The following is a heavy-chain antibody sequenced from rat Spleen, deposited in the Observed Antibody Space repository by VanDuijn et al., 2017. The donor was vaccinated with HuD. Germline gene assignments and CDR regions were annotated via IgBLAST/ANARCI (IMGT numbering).Heavy chain of an antibody. CDR3: ARPTTGTPFNY. CDR2: VSHDGSNI. J-gene: IGHJ2*01. D-gene: IGHD1-7*01. CDR1: GFIFSDHY. Sequence: EVKLVESDGGLVQPGRSLKLSCAASGFIFSDHYVAWVRQAPTKGLEWVASVSHDGSNIYYRDSVMGRFTISRDDGESTLYLQMNSLRSEDTATYYCARPTTGTPFNYWGQGVMVTVSS. V-gene: IGHV5-29*01.